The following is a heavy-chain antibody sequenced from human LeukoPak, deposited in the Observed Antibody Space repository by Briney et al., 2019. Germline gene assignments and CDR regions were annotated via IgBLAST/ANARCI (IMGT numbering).Heavy chain of an antibody. J-gene: IGHJ5*02. CDR2: IYYSGST. V-gene: IGHV4-31*03. Sequence: SQTLSLTCTVSGGSISSGGYYWSWIRQHPGKGLGWIGYIYYSGSTYYNPSLKSRVTISVDTSKNQFSLKLSSVTAADTAVYYCARERANYLPPSGFDPWGQGTLVTVSS. CDR1: GGSISSGGYY. D-gene: IGHD4/OR15-4a*01. CDR3: ARERANYLPPSGFDP.